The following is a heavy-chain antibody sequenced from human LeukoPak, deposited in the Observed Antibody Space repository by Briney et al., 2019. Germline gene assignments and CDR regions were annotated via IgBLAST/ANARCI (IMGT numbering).Heavy chain of an antibody. Sequence: SETLSLTCTVSGGAISSSSYYWGWIRQPPGKGLEWIGSIYYTGSTFYNPSLKSRVTISVDTSKNQFSLKLASVTAADTAVYYCARRSSSYYFDYWGQGTLVTVSS. V-gene: IGHV4-39*01. CDR2: IYYTGST. J-gene: IGHJ4*02. CDR3: ARRSSSYYFDY. CDR1: GGAISSSSYY.